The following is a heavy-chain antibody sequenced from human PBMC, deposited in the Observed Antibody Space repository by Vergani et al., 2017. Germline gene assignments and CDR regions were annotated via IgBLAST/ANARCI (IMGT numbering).Heavy chain of an antibody. D-gene: IGHD3-3*01. CDR1: GFTFNQYG. Sequence: VQLVESGGGVVQPGRSLRLSCAASGFTFNQYGMHWVRQAPGKGLEWVARTRNKARGYSTDYAASVRGRFIVSRDASGKSVSLQMTRLRIDDTAVYFCARTLKFLDMDVWGKGTTVTVSS. CDR3: ARTLKFLDMDV. V-gene: IGHV3-72*01. CDR2: TRNKARGYST. J-gene: IGHJ6*04.